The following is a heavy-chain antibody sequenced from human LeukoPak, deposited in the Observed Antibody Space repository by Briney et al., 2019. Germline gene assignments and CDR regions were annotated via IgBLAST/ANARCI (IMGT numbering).Heavy chain of an antibody. J-gene: IGHJ3*02. D-gene: IGHD3-3*01. CDR1: GGSISSSSYY. V-gene: IGHV4-39*01. CDR3: ARHGRIYDFDAFDI. Sequence: PSETLSLTCTVSGGSISSSSYYWGWIRQPPGKGLEWIGSIYYSGSTYYNPSLKSRVTISVDTSKSQFSLKLSSVTAADTAVYYCARHGRIYDFDAFDIWGQGTMVTVSS. CDR2: IYYSGST.